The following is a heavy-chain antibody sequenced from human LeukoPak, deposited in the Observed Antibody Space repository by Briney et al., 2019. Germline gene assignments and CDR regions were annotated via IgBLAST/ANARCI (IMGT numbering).Heavy chain of an antibody. D-gene: IGHD6-25*01. V-gene: IGHV3-23*01. CDR1: GFTFSSYA. CDR2: ISGSDGST. J-gene: IGHJ4*02. CDR3: AKDLAGREEAAYDY. Sequence: GGSLRLSWAASGFTFSSYAMSWVRQAPGKGLEWVSAISGSDGSTYYADSVKGRFTISRDNSKNTLYLQMNSLRAEDTAVYYCAKDLAGREEAAYDYWGQGTLVTASS.